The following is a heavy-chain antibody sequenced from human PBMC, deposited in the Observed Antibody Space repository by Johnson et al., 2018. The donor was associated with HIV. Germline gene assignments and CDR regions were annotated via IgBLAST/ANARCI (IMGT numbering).Heavy chain of an antibody. Sequence: QVQLVESGGGLVQSGGSLRLSCAASGFTFSTYGMHWVRQAPGKGLEWVAFIRYDGTNKYYADSVKGRFTISRDNSKNTLRGQMNRLRAEDTAGYYCAKGKQLSQDAFDVWGQGTMVTVSS. CDR2: IRYDGTNK. D-gene: IGHD6-13*01. CDR3: AKGKQLSQDAFDV. CDR1: GFTFSTYG. V-gene: IGHV3-30*02. J-gene: IGHJ3*01.